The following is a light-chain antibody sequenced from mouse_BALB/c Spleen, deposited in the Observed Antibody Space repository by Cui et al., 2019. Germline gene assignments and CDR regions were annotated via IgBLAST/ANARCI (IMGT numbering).Light chain of an antibody. CDR1: SSVCS. V-gene: IGKV4-72*01. CDR2: ATS. Sequence: QIVLSQSSAILSASPGEKVTMTCRASSSVCSMHWYQQKPGSSPKPWIYATSNRSSGVPARFSGSGSGTSFSLTISRVEAEDPGTYYCQQCCSIPCTFGSGTKLEIK. CDR3: QQCCSIPCT. J-gene: IGKJ4*01.